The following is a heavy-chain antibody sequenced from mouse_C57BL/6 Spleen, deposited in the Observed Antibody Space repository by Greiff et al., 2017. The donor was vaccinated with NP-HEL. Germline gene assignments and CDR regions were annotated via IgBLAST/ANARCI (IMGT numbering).Heavy chain of an antibody. CDR1: GYTFTSYW. D-gene: IGHD2-4*01. J-gene: IGHJ4*01. CDR2: INPSSGYT. Sequence: QVQLQQPGAELVRPGSSVKLSCKASGYTFTSYWMHWVKQRPGQGLEWIGYINPSSGYTKYNQKFKDKATLTADKSSSTAYMQLSSLTYEDSAVYYCARDGDYDDYAMDYWGQGTSVTVSS. V-gene: IGHV1-7*01. CDR3: ARDGDYDDYAMDY.